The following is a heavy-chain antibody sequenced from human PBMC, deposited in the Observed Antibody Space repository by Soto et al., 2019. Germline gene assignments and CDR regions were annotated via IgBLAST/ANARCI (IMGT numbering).Heavy chain of an antibody. Sequence: SETLSLTCTVSGGSISSGDYYWSWIRQPPGKGLEWIGYIYYSESTYYNPSLKSRVTISVDTSKNQFSLKLSSVTAADTAVYYCAVVPAAIGYFRFFDPWGQGTLVTVSS. V-gene: IGHV4-30-4*01. CDR1: GGSISSGDYY. CDR2: IYYSEST. CDR3: AVVPAAIGYFRFFDP. J-gene: IGHJ5*02. D-gene: IGHD2-2*02.